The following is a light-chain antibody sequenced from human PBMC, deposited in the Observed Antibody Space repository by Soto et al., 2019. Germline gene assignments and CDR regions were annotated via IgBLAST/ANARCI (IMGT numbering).Light chain of an antibody. J-gene: IGLJ7*01. Sequence: QSALTQPASVSGSPGQSITISCTGTSSDVGSYNLVSWYQQHPGKAPKLMIYEGSKRPSGVSKRFSGSKSGNTASLTISGLQAEDEADYYCCSYAGSSTWVFGGGTQLTV. CDR1: SSDVGSYNL. V-gene: IGLV2-23*01. CDR2: EGS. CDR3: CSYAGSSTWV.